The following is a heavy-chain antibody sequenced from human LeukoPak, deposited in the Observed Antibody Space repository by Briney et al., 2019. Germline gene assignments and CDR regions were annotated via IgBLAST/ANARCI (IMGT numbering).Heavy chain of an antibody. Sequence: GGSLRLSCAASGFIVSNNYMSWVRQAPGKGLEWVSVIYSSGSTYNADSVKGRFTISRDNAKNTLYLQMNRLGAEDTAVYYCARDKVVRGVIGGYFDYWGQGTLVTVSS. D-gene: IGHD3-10*01. CDR3: ARDKVVRGVIGGYFDY. V-gene: IGHV3-53*01. CDR1: GFIVSNNY. J-gene: IGHJ4*02. CDR2: IYSSGST.